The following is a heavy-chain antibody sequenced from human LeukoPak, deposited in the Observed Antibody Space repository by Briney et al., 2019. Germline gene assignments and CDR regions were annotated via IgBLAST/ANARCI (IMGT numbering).Heavy chain of an antibody. D-gene: IGHD1-7*01. CDR1: GFTFSSYS. CDR2: ISSSSSTI. CDR3: ARRANTKLVLFYYYYMGV. V-gene: IGHV3-48*01. Sequence: GGSLRLSCAASGFTFSSYSMNWVRQAPGKGLEWVSYISSSSSTIYYADSVKGRFTISRDNAKDSLYLQMNSLRAEDTAVYYCARRANTKLVLFYYYYMGVWGKGTTVTISS. J-gene: IGHJ6*03.